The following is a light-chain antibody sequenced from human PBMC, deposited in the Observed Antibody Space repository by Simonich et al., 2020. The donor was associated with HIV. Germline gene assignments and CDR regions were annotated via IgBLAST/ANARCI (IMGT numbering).Light chain of an antibody. CDR1: QSVLYSSNNKNY. CDR2: WAS. Sequence: DIVMTQSPDSLAVSLGERATINCKSSQSVLYSSNNKNYLSCYQQKPGQPPKLLIYWASTRESGVPDRFSGSGSETDFTLTISSLQAEDVAVYYCQQYFRTPLAFGQGTKLEIK. V-gene: IGKV4-1*01. CDR3: QQYFRTPLA. J-gene: IGKJ2*01.